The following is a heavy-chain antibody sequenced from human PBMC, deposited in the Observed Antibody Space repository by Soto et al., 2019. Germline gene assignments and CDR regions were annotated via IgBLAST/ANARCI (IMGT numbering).Heavy chain of an antibody. V-gene: IGHV1-69*04. CDR2: IIPILGIA. J-gene: IGHJ4*02. CDR3: AREMDRGVGSDY. D-gene: IGHD3-10*01. Sequence: SVKVSCKASGGTFSSYTISWVRQAPGQGLEWMGRIIPILGIANYAQKFQGRVTITADKSTSTDYMELSSLRSDDTAVFYCAREMDRGVGSDYWGQGTLVTVSS. CDR1: GGTFSSYT.